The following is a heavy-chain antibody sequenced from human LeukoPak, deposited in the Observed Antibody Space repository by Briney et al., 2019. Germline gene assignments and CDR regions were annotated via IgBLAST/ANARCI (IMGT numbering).Heavy chain of an antibody. J-gene: IGHJ6*03. CDR1: GFTVSSNY. CDR3: AREFPFYYYMDV. CDR2: IKQDGKAK. V-gene: IGHV3-7*01. Sequence: GGSLRLSCAASGFTVSSNYMSWVRQAPGKGLEWVANIKQDGKAKYYVDSVKGRFTISRDSAKNSLYLQMNSLRVEDTAVYYCAREFPFYYYMDVWGKGTTVTVSS.